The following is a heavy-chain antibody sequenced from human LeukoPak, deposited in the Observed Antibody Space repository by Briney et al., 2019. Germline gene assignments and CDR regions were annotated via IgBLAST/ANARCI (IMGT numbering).Heavy chain of an antibody. CDR3: ARDSGYSSSWYDNWFDP. D-gene: IGHD6-13*01. J-gene: IGHJ5*02. CDR2: IYTSGST. V-gene: IGHV4-4*07. CDR1: GGSISSYY. Sequence: SETLSLTCTVSGGSISSYYWSWIRQPAGKGLEWIGRIYTSGSTNHNPSLKSRVTMSVDTSKNQFFLKLSSVTAADTAVYYCARDSGYSSSWYDNWFDPWGQGTLVTVSS.